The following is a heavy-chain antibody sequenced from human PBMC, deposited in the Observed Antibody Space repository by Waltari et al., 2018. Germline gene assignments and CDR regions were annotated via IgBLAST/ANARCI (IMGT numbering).Heavy chain of an antibody. V-gene: IGHV1-24*01. J-gene: IGHJ4*02. D-gene: IGHD3-16*01. CDR1: GYTLTELS. CDR3: ATDEVAVGGFFYFDY. CDR2: FDPKDGET. Sequence: QVQLVQSGAEVKKPGASVKVSCKVSGYTLTELSMHWVRQAPGKGLEWMGGFDPKDGETIYAQKFQGRVTITEDTSTDTAYMELSSLRSEDTAVYYCATDEVAVGGFFYFDYWGQGTLVTVSS.